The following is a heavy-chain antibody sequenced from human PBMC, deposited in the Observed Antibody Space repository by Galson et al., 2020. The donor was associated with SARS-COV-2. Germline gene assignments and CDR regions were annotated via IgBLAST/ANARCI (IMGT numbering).Heavy chain of an antibody. CDR3: RRGDTVTKSGNWFDP. V-gene: IGHV4-4*02. Sequence: SATLSLTCAVSGDSISSHKWWSWVRQSPGKGLEWIGEIHHSGSTNYDPSLKSRVTMSLDKSNNQFSLNLKSVTAADTAVYYCRRGDTVTKSGNWFDPWGQGTMVTVSS. CDR1: GDSISSHKW. J-gene: IGHJ5*02. D-gene: IGHD4-4*01. CDR2: IHHSGST.